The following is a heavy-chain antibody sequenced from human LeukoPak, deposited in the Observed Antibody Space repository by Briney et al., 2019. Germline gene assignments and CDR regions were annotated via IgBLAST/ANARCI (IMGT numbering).Heavy chain of an antibody. J-gene: IGHJ3*01. V-gene: IGHV3-23*01. D-gene: IGHD2-2*01. Sequence: GGSLRLSCAASGLIFSSYAMTWVRQAPGKGLEWVSSFGLYGGTTHYADSVKGRFTISRDNSKNTLYLQMTSLRADDTAVYYCVKYSGTTSWYFAFDVWGQGTMVAVSS. CDR3: VKYSGTTSWYFAFDV. CDR2: FGLYGGTT. CDR1: GLIFSSYA.